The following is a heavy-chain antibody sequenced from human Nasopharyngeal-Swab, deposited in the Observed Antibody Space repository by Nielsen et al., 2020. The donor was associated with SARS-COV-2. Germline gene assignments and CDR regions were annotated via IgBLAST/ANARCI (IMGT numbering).Heavy chain of an antibody. CDR3: ARNPGRAWNDY. CDR2: VDPSDSYT. D-gene: IGHD1-1*01. J-gene: IGHJ4*02. Sequence: GESLKISWKGSGYSFTSYWITWVRQMPGKGLEWMGRVDPSDSYTNYSPSFQGHVTISADKSISTAYLQWSSLKASDTAMYYWARNPGRAWNDYWGQGTLVSVSS. V-gene: IGHV5-10-1*01. CDR1: GYSFTSYW.